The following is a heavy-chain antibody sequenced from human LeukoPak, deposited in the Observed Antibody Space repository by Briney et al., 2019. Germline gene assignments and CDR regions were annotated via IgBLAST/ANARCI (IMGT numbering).Heavy chain of an antibody. CDR2: IYYSGST. CDR3: ARGDAPGIELTPWEFDY. D-gene: IGHD6-13*01. Sequence: PSETLSLTCTVSGGSISSYYWSWIRQPPGKGLEWIGYIYYSGSTNYNPSLKSRVTISVDTSKNQFSLKLSSVTAADTAVYYCARGDAPGIELTPWEFDYWGQGALVTVSS. J-gene: IGHJ4*02. V-gene: IGHV4-59*01. CDR1: GGSISSYY.